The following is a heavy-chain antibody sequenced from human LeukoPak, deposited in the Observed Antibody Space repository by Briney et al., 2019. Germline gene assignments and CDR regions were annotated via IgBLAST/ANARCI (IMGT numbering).Heavy chain of an antibody. Sequence: PGRSLRLSCAASGFTFSSYAMHWVRQAPGKGLEWVAVISYDGSNKYYADSVKGRFTISRDNSKNTLYLQMNSLRAEDTAVYYCARYYYDSSGYPHNWFDPWGQGTLVTVSS. D-gene: IGHD3-22*01. CDR2: ISYDGSNK. J-gene: IGHJ5*02. V-gene: IGHV3-30*04. CDR3: ARYYYDSSGYPHNWFDP. CDR1: GFTFSSYA.